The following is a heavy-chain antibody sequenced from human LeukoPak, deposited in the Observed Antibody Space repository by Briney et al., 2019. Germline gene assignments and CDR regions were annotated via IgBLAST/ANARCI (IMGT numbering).Heavy chain of an antibody. V-gene: IGHV4-59*08. J-gene: IGHJ3*02. Sequence: PSETLSLTCTVSGGSINSYYWSWIRQSPGKGLEWIGCIYSSGSTNYNPSLMSRLTISVDTSKNQFSLKLTSVTAADTAVYYCARHPSKSSGSYYGAFDIWGQGTMVTVSS. CDR3: ARHPSKSSGSYYGAFDI. CDR1: GGSINSYY. D-gene: IGHD1-26*01. CDR2: IYSSGST.